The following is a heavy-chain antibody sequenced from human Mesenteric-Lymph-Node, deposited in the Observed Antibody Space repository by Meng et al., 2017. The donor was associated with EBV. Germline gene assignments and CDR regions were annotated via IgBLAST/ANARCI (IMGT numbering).Heavy chain of an antibody. CDR1: GFSLSTSGVG. CDR3: ARRPYSWNFDF. CDR2: IYWDDDK. D-gene: IGHD1-26*01. Sequence: QITLKESGPTLVKPTXTLPLTCTFSGFSLSTSGVGVGWIRQPPGKALEWLALIYWDDDKRYSPSLKSRLTITKDTSKNQVVLTMTNMDPVDTATYYCARRPYSWNFDFWGQGTLVTVSS. J-gene: IGHJ4*02. V-gene: IGHV2-5*02.